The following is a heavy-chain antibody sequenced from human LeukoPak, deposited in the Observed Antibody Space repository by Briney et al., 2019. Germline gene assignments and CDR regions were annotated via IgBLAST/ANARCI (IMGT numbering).Heavy chain of an antibody. CDR3: AKDSSGPAY. V-gene: IGHV3-53*01. CDR1: GFTVNSNY. D-gene: IGHD6-19*01. J-gene: IGHJ4*02. Sequence: GGSLRLSCAASGFTVNSNYMSWVRQAPGKGLEWVSVIYSGVGTFYAGSVKGRFTISRDNSKNALYLQMNSLRAEDTAVYYCAKDSSGPAYWGQGTLVTVSS. CDR2: IYSGVGT.